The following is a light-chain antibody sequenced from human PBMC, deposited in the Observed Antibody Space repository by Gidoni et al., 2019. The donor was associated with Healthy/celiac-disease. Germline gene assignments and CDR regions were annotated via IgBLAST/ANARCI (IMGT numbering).Light chain of an antibody. J-gene: IGKJ3*01. V-gene: IGKV1-39*01. Sequence: DIQMTQSPSSLSASVGDRVTITCRASQSISSYLNWYQQKQGKAPKLLIYAASSLQSGVPSRFSGSGSGTDFPLTISSLHPEDFATYYCQQSYSTPPLFGPGTKVDIK. CDR1: QSISSY. CDR3: QQSYSTPPL. CDR2: AAS.